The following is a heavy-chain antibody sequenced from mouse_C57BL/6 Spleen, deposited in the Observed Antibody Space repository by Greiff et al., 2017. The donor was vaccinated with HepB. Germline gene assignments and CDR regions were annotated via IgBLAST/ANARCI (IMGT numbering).Heavy chain of an antibody. J-gene: IGHJ4*01. CDR2: ISSGGSYT. CDR1: GFTFSSYG. D-gene: IGHD2-12*01. CDR3: ARAPPSFAYVGYAMDY. Sequence: EVKVVESGGDLVKPGGSLKLSCAASGFTFSSYGMSWVRQTPDKRLEWVATISSGGSYTYYPDSVKGRFTISRDNAKNTLYLQMSSLKSEDTAMYYCARAPPSFAYVGYAMDYWGQGTSVTVSS. V-gene: IGHV5-6*01.